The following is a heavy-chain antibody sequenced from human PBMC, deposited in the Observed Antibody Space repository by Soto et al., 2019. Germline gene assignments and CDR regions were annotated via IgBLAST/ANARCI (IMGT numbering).Heavy chain of an antibody. Sequence: QVQLVQSGAEVKKPGSSVKVSCKASGGTFSSYAISWVRQAPGQGLEWMGGIIAILGKANYAEKFQDRVTITADESTSTAYMELSSLRSEDTAVYYCARERGGAIIVGVTGTFDVWGQGTLVTVSS. CDR1: GGTFSSYA. J-gene: IGHJ3*01. V-gene: IGHV1-69*01. CDR2: IIAILGKA. CDR3: ARERGGAIIVGVTGTFDV. D-gene: IGHD3-22*01.